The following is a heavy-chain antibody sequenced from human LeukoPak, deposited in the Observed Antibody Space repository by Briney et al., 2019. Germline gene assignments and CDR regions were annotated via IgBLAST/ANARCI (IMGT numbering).Heavy chain of an antibody. CDR2: IKQDGSEK. CDR3: ARDRTGDSGSYYGYWFDP. V-gene: IGHV3-7*01. CDR1: GFTFSSYW. D-gene: IGHD1-26*01. Sequence: GGSLRLSCAASGFTFSSYWMSWVRQAPGKGLEWVANIKQDGSEKYYVDSVRGRFTISRDNAKNSLYLQMNSLRAEDTAVYYCARDRTGDSGSYYGYWFDPWGQGTLVTVSS. J-gene: IGHJ5*02.